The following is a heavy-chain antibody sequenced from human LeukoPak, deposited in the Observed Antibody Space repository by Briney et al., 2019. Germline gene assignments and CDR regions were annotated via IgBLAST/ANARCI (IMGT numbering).Heavy chain of an antibody. D-gene: IGHD3-10*01. CDR2: IYYSGST. CDR1: GGSISSYY. CDR3: ARLGYGSGSYLPYYFDY. Sequence: SETLSLTCTVSGGSISSYYWSWIRQPPGKGLEWIGYIYYSGSTNYHPSLKSRVTISVDTSKNQFSLKLSSVTAADTAVYYCARLGYGSGSYLPYYFDYWGQGTLVTVSS. V-gene: IGHV4-59*08. J-gene: IGHJ4*02.